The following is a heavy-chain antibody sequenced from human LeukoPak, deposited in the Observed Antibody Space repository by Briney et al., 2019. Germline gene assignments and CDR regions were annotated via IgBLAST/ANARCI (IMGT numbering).Heavy chain of an antibody. CDR2: IYYSGST. V-gene: IGHV4-59*01. CDR3: ASGSYWYFFDS. Sequence: PSETLSLTCSVSGGSISSYYWSWIRQPPGKGLEWIGYIYYSGSTNYNPSLKSRVTIAVDTSKKQFSPKVTSVTAADTAIYFCASGSYWYFFDSWGQGTLVTVSS. J-gene: IGHJ4*02. D-gene: IGHD1-26*01. CDR1: GGSISSYY.